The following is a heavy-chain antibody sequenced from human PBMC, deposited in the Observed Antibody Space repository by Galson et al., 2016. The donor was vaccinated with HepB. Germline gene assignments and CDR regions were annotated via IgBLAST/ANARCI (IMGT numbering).Heavy chain of an antibody. CDR3: EKYKSKGQTDAFDI. V-gene: IGHV4-39*01. CDR2: VSYSGGT. J-gene: IGHJ3*02. CDR1: GGSIGSSGHY. Sequence: SETLSLTCIVSGGSIGSSGHYWGWIRQPPGKSLEWIGSVSYSGGTYYNPSLKSRVTISVDTSKNQFSMKLNSVIATDTAVYYCEKYKSKGQTDAFDIWGQGTTVTVSS. D-gene: IGHD1-1*01.